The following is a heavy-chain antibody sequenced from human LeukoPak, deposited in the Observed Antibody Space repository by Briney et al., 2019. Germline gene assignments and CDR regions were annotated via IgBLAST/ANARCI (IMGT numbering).Heavy chain of an antibody. V-gene: IGHV6-1*01. CDR3: ARGSGSSFDY. J-gene: IGHJ4*02. CDR1: GDSVSSNSAA. D-gene: IGHD5-12*01. Sequence: SQTLSLTCAISGDSVSSNSAAWNWIGQSPARGLEWLGMTYYRSKWYNDYAVSVKSRITINPDTSKNQFSLQLKSVTPEDRAVYYCARGSGSSFDYWGQGTLVTVSS. CDR2: TYYRSKWYN.